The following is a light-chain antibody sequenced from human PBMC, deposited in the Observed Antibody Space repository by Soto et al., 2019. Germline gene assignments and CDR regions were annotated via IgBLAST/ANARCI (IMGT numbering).Light chain of an antibody. CDR1: SGHSSYA. Sequence: QAVVTQSPSASAPLGASVKLACTLSSGHSSYAIAWYQQQPEKGPRYLMKLNSDGSHSKGDGIPDRFAGSSSEPERYLTIASLQAEDEAEYYGQTGGTGMVAFGGGTKVTVL. CDR3: QTGGTGMVA. CDR2: LNSDGSH. V-gene: IGLV4-69*01. J-gene: IGLJ2*01.